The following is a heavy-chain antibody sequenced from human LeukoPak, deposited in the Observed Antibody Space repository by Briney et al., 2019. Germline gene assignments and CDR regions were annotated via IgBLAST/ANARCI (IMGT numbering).Heavy chain of an antibody. V-gene: IGHV3-53*01. CDR1: GFTVSSNY. D-gene: IGHD5-18*01. CDR2: IYSGGST. CDR3: AKRGESAMVPPYYYYYGMDV. J-gene: IGHJ6*02. Sequence: PGGSLRLSCAASGFTVSSNYMSWVRQAPGKGLEWVSVIYSGGSTYYADSVKGRFTISRDNSKNTLYLQMNSLRAEDTAVYYCAKRGESAMVPPYYYYYGMDVWGQGTTVTVSS.